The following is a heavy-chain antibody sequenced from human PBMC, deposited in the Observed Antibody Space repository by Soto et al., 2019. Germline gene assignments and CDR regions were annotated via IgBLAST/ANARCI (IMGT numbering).Heavy chain of an antibody. CDR2: MSADSGNT. V-gene: IGHV1-8*01. J-gene: IGHJ3*02. CDR3: ARDKKDIVVVVAAKGDAFDI. D-gene: IGHD2-15*01. Sequence: ASVKVSCKASGYTFTSYDINWVRQATGQGLEWMGWMSADSGNTGYAQKLQGRVTMTTDTSTSTAYMELRSLRSDDTAVYYCARDKKDIVVVVAAKGDAFDIWGQGTMVTVSS. CDR1: GYTFTSYD.